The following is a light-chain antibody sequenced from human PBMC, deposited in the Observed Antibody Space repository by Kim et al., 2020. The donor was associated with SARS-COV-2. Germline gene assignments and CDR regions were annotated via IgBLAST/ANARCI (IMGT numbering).Light chain of an antibody. CDR2: GAS. J-gene: IGKJ1*01. V-gene: IGKV3-20*01. CDR3: QQYGSSTGT. CDR1: PSVSGSY. Sequence: SPGERAALSCSASPSVSGSYLAWYQTKPDQAPGLLIYGASSRATGIPDRFSGSGSGTDFTLTSSRLEPEDFAVYYCQQYGSSTGTFGQGTKVDIK.